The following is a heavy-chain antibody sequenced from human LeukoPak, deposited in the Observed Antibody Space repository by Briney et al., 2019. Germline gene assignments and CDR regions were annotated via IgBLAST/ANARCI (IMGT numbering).Heavy chain of an antibody. CDR1: GFTFSSYA. V-gene: IGHV3-23*01. CDR3: AKTNDILTGPLDY. Sequence: PGGSLRLSCAASGFTFSSYAMSWVRQAPGKELEWVSAISGSGGSTYYADSVKGRFTISRDNSKNTLYLQMNSLRAEDTAVYYCAKTNDILTGPLDYWGQGTLVTVSS. J-gene: IGHJ4*02. CDR2: ISGSGGST. D-gene: IGHD3-9*01.